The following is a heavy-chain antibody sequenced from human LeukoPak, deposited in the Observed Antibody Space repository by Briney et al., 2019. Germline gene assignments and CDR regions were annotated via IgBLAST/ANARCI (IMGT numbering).Heavy chain of an antibody. CDR1: GFTFSSYA. CDR3: ARGLGYSYGTDFDY. D-gene: IGHD5-18*01. Sequence: GGSLRLSCAASGFTFSSYAMSWVRQAPGKGLEWVSVISGSGGNTYYADSVKGRFTISRDNSKNTLYLQLNSLRAEDTAVYYCARGLGYSYGTDFDYWGQGTLVTVSS. V-gene: IGHV3-23*01. CDR2: ISGSGGNT. J-gene: IGHJ4*02.